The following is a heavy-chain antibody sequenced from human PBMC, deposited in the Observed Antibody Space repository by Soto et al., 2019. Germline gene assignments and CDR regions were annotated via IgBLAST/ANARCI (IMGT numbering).Heavy chain of an antibody. CDR2: IYPGDSDT. V-gene: IGHV5-51*01. CDR3: ARRSPTTVVTTGGMDV. CDR1: GYSFTSYW. Sequence: GESLKISCKGSGYSFTSYWIGWVRQMPGKGLEWMGIIYPGDSDTRYSPSFQGQVTISADKSISTAYLQWSSLKASDTAMYYCARRSPTTVVTTGGMDVWGQGTTVTVSS. J-gene: IGHJ6*02. D-gene: IGHD4-17*01.